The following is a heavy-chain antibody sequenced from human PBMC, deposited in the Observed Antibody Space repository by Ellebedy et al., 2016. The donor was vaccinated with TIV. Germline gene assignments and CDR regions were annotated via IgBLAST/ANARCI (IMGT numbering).Heavy chain of an antibody. CDR2: ITSSGDIK. D-gene: IGHD2-2*01. CDR3: TRDPGSTRFYYYYGMDV. J-gene: IGHJ6*02. Sequence: GESLKISCAGSGFNFSDYYMSWVRQAPGKGLEWLAYITSSGDIKYYTDSVKGRFTISRDNANSSLHLQMNRLRAEATAVYYCTRDPGSTRFYYYYGMDVWGQGTTVTVSS. CDR1: GFNFSDYY. V-gene: IGHV3-11*01.